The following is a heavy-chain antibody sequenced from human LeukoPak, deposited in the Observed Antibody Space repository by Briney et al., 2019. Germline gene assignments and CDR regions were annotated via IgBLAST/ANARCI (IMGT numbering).Heavy chain of an antibody. CDR1: GYTFTSNY. Sequence: ASVKVSCKAFGYTFTSNYMDWGRQAPGQGPEGMGVINPSGGSTTYAQKFQGRVTLTRDMSTSTDYLELSSLRSEDTAVYYCARDQWSSGWNGGYYYYYMDVWGKGTTVTVSS. CDR2: INPSGGST. CDR3: ARDQWSSGWNGGYYYYYMDV. J-gene: IGHJ6*03. V-gene: IGHV1-46*01. D-gene: IGHD6-19*01.